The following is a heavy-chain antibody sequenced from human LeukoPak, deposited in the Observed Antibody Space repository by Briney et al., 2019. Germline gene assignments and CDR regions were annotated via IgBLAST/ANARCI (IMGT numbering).Heavy chain of an antibody. V-gene: IGHV1-18*01. J-gene: IGHJ5*02. CDR1: GYTFTSYG. CDR3: ARDAKTGTSVFWFDP. CDR2: ISAYNGNT. D-gene: IGHD1-7*01. Sequence: ASVKVSCKASGYTFTSYGISWVRQAPGQGLEWMGWISAYNGNTNYAQKLQGRVTMTTDTSTSTAYMELRSLRSDDTAVYYCARDAKTGTSVFWFDPWGQGTLVTVSS.